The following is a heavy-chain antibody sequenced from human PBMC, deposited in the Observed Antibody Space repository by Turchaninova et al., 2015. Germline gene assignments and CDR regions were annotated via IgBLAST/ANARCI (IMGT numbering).Heavy chain of an antibody. CDR3: ARDRVGSGSYQFDY. V-gene: IGHV7-4-1*02. CDR2: INTTTWNP. D-gene: IGHD3-10*01. J-gene: IGHJ4*02. CDR1: RYTHTKTA. Sequence: QVQLVQSGSDLKKPGASVTVSCQASRYTHTKTAINWVRKAPGQVLEWMGWINTTTWNPTYAQGFTGRFVFSLDTSVSTAYLHINSLKAEDTAVYYCARDRVGSGSYQFDYWGQGTLVTVSS.